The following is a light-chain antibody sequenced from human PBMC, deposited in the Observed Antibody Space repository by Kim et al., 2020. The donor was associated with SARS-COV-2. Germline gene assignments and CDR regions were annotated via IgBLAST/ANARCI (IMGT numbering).Light chain of an antibody. J-gene: IGLJ3*02. Sequence: QSVVTQPPSASGTPGQRITISCSGSSSNIGTNYVYWYQQLPGAAPKLLIYRNNQRPSGVPDRFSGSRSGTSASLAISGLRSEDEADYYCAAWDADLRGPAFGGGTQLTVL. V-gene: IGLV1-47*01. CDR1: SSNIGTNY. CDR2: RNN. CDR3: AAWDADLRGPA.